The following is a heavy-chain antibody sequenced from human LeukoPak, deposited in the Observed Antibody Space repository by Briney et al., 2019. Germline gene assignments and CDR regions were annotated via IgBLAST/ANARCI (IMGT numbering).Heavy chain of an antibody. V-gene: IGHV4-34*01. CDR1: GGSFRGYY. Sequence: WETLSLTCAVYGGSFRGYYWSGFRQPPGKGREWIGESNRRGSTNYHPSLKSRGTISVDPSKYQFSLKLNCEAAADTAVYCWARGRNYGSLFWFDPWGQTTLVTVSS. D-gene: IGHD4-17*01. CDR2: SNRRGST. J-gene: IGHJ5*02. CDR3: ARGRNYGSLFWFDP.